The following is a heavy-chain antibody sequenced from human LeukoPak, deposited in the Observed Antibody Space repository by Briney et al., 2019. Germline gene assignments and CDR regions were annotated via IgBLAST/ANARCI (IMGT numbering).Heavy chain of an antibody. CDR1: GFTVSSNY. V-gene: IGHV3-23*01. Sequence: GGSLRLSCAASGFTVSSNYMSWVRQAPGKGLEWVSAISGSGDSTYYADSVKGRFTISRDNSKNTLYLHMNSLRAEDTAVYYCAKDLGHCSRTRCYDYFDYWGQRTLVTVSS. J-gene: IGHJ4*02. CDR2: ISGSGDST. D-gene: IGHD2-2*01. CDR3: AKDLGHCSRTRCYDYFDY.